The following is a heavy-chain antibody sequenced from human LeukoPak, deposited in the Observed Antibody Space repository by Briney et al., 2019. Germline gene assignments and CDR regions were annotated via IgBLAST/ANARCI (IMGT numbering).Heavy chain of an antibody. CDR1: GGSFSGYY. J-gene: IGHJ6*03. Sequence: PSESLSLTCAVYGGSFSGYYWHWIRQPPGKGLEWIGEINHSGGTNYNPSLKSRVTISVDTSENQFSRWLNSVTAADAAVYYCARLNPDYRSRAYYYYMDVWGKGTTVTVSS. CDR3: ARLNPDYRSRAYYYYMDV. CDR2: INHSGGT. V-gene: IGHV4-34*01. D-gene: IGHD4-11*01.